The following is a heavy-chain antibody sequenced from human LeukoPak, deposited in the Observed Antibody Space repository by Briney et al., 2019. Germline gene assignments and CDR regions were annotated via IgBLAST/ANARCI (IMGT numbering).Heavy chain of an antibody. J-gene: IGHJ4*02. CDR3: AREQTGDQNFDY. CDR2: INHSGST. CDR1: GGSFSDYY. Sequence: SETLSLTCDVYGGSFSDYYWSWIRQPPGKGLEWIGDINHSGSTNYNPSLKSRVTISVDTSKNQFSLQLKSVTPEDTAVYYCAREQTGDQNFDYWGQGTLVTVSS. D-gene: IGHD7-27*01. V-gene: IGHV4-34*01.